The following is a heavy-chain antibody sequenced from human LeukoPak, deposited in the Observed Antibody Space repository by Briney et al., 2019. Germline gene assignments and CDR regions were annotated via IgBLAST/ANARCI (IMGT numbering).Heavy chain of an antibody. CDR1: GGSISSSSYY. J-gene: IGHJ4*02. Sequence: KSSETLSLTCTVSGGSISSSSYYWGWIRQPPGKGLEWIGSIYYSGSTYYNPSLKSRVTISVDTSKNQFSLKLSSVTAADTAVYYCARASIQLWPHYYFDYWGQGTLVTVSS. CDR2: IYYSGST. D-gene: IGHD5-18*01. V-gene: IGHV4-39*07. CDR3: ARASIQLWPHYYFDY.